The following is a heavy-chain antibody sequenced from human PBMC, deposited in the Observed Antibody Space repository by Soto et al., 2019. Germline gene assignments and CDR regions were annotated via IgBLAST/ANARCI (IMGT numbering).Heavy chain of an antibody. J-gene: IGHJ4*02. CDR2: IIPIFGTA. CDR1: GGTFSSYA. CDR3: AREAGPYIVVVPAARSPFSQYYFDY. Sequence: GSSVKVSCKASGGTFSSYAISWVRQAPGQGLEWMGGIIPIFGTANYAQKFQGRVTITADESTSTAYMELSSLRSEDTAVYYCAREAGPYIVVVPAARSPFSQYYFDYWGQGTLVTVSS. D-gene: IGHD2-2*01. V-gene: IGHV1-69*13.